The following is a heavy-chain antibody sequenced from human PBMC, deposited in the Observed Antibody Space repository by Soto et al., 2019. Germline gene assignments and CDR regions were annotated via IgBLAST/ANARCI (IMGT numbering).Heavy chain of an antibody. CDR1: GYSFTSYW. CDR2: IDPSDSYT. D-gene: IGHD5-12*01. V-gene: IGHV5-10-1*01. J-gene: IGHJ6*02. CDR3: ARWVEMATITYYYGMDV. Sequence: GESLKISCQGSGYSFTSYWISWVRQMPGKGLEWMGRIDPSDSYTNYSPSFQGHVTISADKSISTAYLQWSSLKASDTAMYYCARWVEMATITYYYGMDVWGQGTTVTVSS.